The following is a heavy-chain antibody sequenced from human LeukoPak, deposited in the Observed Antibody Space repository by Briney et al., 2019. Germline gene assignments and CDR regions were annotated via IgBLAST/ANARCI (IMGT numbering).Heavy chain of an antibody. Sequence: PGRSLRLSCAASGFAFSSYGMHWVRQAPGKGLEWVAVISYDGSNKYYADSVKGRFTISRDNSKNTLYLQMNSLRAEDTAVYYCARGLSEEPYQLLLSSWFDPWGQGTLVTVSS. J-gene: IGHJ5*02. CDR1: GFAFSSYG. D-gene: IGHD2-2*01. CDR3: ARGLSEEPYQLLLSSWFDP. CDR2: ISYDGSNK. V-gene: IGHV3-30*03.